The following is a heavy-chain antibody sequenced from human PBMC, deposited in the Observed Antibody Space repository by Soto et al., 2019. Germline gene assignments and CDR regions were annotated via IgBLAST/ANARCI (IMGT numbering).Heavy chain of an antibody. CDR3: ARGVYYDSSGYLGIDY. V-gene: IGHV4-34*01. CDR1: GGSFSGYY. CDR2: INHSGST. Sequence: QVQLQQWGAGLLKPSETLSLTCAVYGGSFSGYYWSWIRQPPGKGLEWIGEINHSGSTNYNPSLKGRVTISVDTSKNQFSLKLSSVTAADTAVYYCARGVYYDSSGYLGIDYWGQGTLVTVSS. D-gene: IGHD3-22*01. J-gene: IGHJ4*02.